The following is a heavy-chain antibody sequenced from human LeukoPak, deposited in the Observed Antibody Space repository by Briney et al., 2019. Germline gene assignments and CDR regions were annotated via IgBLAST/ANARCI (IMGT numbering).Heavy chain of an antibody. CDR3: ASHNNWRLEF. CDR2: IKPDGSET. V-gene: IGHV3-7*01. J-gene: IGHJ3*01. CDR1: GFTFSSCA. D-gene: IGHD3-3*01. Sequence: GGSLRLSCAASGFTFSSCAMSWVRQAPGKGLEWVANIKPDGSETYYVDFVKGRFTISRDNAKNSLYLQMNSLRAEDTAVYYCASHNNWRLEFWGQGTMVAVSS.